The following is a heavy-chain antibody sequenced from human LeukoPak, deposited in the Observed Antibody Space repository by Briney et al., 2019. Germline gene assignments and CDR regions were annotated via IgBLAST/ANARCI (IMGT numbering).Heavy chain of an antibody. J-gene: IGHJ4*02. Sequence: ASVKVSCKASGYTFTSSDINWVRQAAGQGLEWMGWINPNSGRTGYAQKFQGRVTMTANTSISTDYMELSSLRFDDTAVYYCARGRSGLAAAGTYDYWGQGTLITVSS. V-gene: IGHV1-8*01. CDR2: INPNSGRT. CDR1: GYTFTSSD. CDR3: ARGRSGLAAAGTYDY. D-gene: IGHD6-13*01.